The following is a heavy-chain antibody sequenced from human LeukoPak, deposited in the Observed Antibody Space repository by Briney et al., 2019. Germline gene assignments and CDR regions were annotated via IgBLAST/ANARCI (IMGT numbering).Heavy chain of an antibody. CDR1: GYTFTSYG. V-gene: IGHV1-18*01. Sequence: ASVKVSCKASGYTFTSYGISWVRQAPGQGLEWMGWISAYNGNRNYAQKLQGRVTMTTDTSTSTAYMELRSLRSDDTAVYYCARVTYYYGSGSYFPYYYYYMDVWGKGTTVTISS. CDR3: ARVTYYYGSGSYFPYYYYYMDV. CDR2: ISAYNGNR. J-gene: IGHJ6*03. D-gene: IGHD3-10*01.